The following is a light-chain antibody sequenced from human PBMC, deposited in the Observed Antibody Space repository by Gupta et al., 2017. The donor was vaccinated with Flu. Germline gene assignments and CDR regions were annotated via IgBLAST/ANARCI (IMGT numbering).Light chain of an antibody. Sequence: DIQMTQPPSTLSASVGDRVTITCRASQSISSWLAWYQQKPGKAPKLLIYKASIVESGVPSRFSGSASGTEFTLTISSLQPDDFATYYCLHDNSYLLTFGRGTRLEMK. CDR1: QSISSW. CDR3: LHDNSYLLT. V-gene: IGKV1-5*03. CDR2: KAS. J-gene: IGKJ4*01.